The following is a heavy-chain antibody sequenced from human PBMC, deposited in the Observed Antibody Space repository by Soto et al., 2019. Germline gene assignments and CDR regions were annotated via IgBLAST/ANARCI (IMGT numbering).Heavy chain of an antibody. CDR1: GGSFSGYY. V-gene: IGHV4-34*11. CDR3: AREDTMVRGVGVMDV. Sequence: PSETLSLTCAVYGGSFSGYYWSWIRQPPGKGLEWIGYIYYSGSTNYNPSLKSRVTISVDTSKNQFSLKLSSVTAADTAVYYCAREDTMVRGVGVMDVWGKGTTVTVSS. J-gene: IGHJ6*04. D-gene: IGHD3-10*01. CDR2: IYYSGST.